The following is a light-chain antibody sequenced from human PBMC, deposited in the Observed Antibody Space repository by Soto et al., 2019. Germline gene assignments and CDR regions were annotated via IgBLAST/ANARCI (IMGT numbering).Light chain of an antibody. Sequence: DIVMTQSPLSLPVTPGEPASISCRSSQSLLHTNGKKYMDWYLQKPGQSPQLLIYLGSNRASGVPDRFSGSRSGTDFSLKISRVEAEDVGVYYCMQALQTPITFGQGTRLEIK. CDR1: QSLLHTNGKKY. CDR3: MQALQTPIT. V-gene: IGKV2-28*01. CDR2: LGS. J-gene: IGKJ5*01.